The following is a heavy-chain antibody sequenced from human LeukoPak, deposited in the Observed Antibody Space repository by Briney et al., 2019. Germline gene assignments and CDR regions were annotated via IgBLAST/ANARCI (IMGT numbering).Heavy chain of an antibody. J-gene: IGHJ4*02. CDR2: IYYSGST. Sequence: SETLSLTCAVSGGSILTTNWWSWIRQPPGKGLEWIGYIYYSGSTYYNPSLKSRVTMSVDTSKNQFSLKLSSVAAADMAVYYCARELTYADYWGQGTLVTVSS. CDR1: GGSILTTNW. V-gene: IGHV4-30-4*01. D-gene: IGHD4/OR15-4a*01. CDR3: ARELTYADY.